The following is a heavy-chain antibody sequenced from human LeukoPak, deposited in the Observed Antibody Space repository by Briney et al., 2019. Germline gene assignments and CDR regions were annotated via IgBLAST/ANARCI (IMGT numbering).Heavy chain of an antibody. V-gene: IGHV3-23*01. D-gene: IGHD1-26*01. Sequence: GGSLRLSCAASGFTFSSYAMSWVRQVPGKGLEWVSVISGSGDNTYYADSVKGRFTISRDNSKNMLYLQMNSLRAEDTAVYYCARVARIVGATSLDYWGQGTLVTVSS. CDR1: GFTFSSYA. CDR2: ISGSGDNT. J-gene: IGHJ4*02. CDR3: ARVARIVGATSLDY.